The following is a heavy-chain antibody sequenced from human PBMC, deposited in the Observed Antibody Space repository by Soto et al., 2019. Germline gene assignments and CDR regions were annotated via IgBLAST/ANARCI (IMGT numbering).Heavy chain of an antibody. CDR2: ISYDGSNK. CDR1: GFTFSSYG. V-gene: IGHV3-30*03. D-gene: IGHD3-3*01. CDR3: ARDFWSGLYYFDY. J-gene: IGHJ4*02. Sequence: QVQLVESGGGVVQPGRSLRLSCAASGFTFSSYGMHWVRQAPGKELEWVAVISYDGSNKYYADSVKGRFTISRDNSKNTLYLQMNSLRAEDTAVYYCARDFWSGLYYFDYWGQGTLVTVSS.